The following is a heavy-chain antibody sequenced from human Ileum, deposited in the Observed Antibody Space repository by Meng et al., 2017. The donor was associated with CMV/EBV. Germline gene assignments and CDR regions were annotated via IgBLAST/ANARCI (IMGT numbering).Heavy chain of an antibody. CDR1: GGPIDSSTYY. CDR2: VSYTGDT. D-gene: IGHD2-8*02. CDR3: VSILNTGINGRGWFDL. Sequence: GSLRLSCTAPGGPIDSSTYYWGWIRQPPGKGLEWSGSVSYTGDTDCNASLRSRVTMSVDTSQSQFFLKVNSVTAADTAVYSCVSILNTGINGRGWFDLWGQGVLVTVSS. V-gene: IGHV4-39*07. J-gene: IGHJ5*01.